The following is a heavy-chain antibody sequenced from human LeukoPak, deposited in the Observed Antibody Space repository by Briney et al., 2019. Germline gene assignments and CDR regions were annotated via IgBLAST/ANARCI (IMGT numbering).Heavy chain of an antibody. CDR1: GGSICSYY. CDR3: ARLLLGVIEEEAFDI. J-gene: IGHJ3*02. V-gene: IGHV4-59*08. Sequence: PSETLSLTCTVSGGSICSYYWSWIRQPPGKGLEWIGYIYYSGSTNYNPSLKSRVAMSVDTSKNQFSLKLSSVTAADTAVYYCARLLLGVIEEEAFDIWGQGTMVTVSS. CDR2: IYYSGST. D-gene: IGHD3-22*01.